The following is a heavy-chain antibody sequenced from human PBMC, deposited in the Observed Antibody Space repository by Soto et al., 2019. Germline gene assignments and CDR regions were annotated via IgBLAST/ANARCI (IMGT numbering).Heavy chain of an antibody. J-gene: IGHJ4*02. V-gene: IGHV3-30*18. CDR2: ISYDGSNK. D-gene: IGHD6-19*01. Sequence: QVQLVESGGGVVQPGRSLRLSCAASGFSFSSYGMHWVRQAPGRGLEWVAIISYDGSNKYYADSVKGRFTISRDNSKNTLYLQMNSLRAEDTAVYYCAKVPGRAVAAKFLASSWGQGTLVTVSS. CDR1: GFSFSSYG. CDR3: AKVPGRAVAAKFLASS.